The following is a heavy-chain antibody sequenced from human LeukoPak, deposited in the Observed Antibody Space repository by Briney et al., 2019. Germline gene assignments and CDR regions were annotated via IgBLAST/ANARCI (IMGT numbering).Heavy chain of an antibody. CDR2: ISSSSSYI. J-gene: IGHJ4*02. D-gene: IGHD6-13*01. CDR3: ARLRKRYSSSWYVVDY. CDR1: GFTFSSYS. V-gene: IGHV3-21*01. Sequence: GGSLRLSCAASGFTFSSYSMNWVRQAPGKGLEWVSSISSSSSYIYYADSVKGRFTISRDNAKNSLYLQMNSLRAEDTAVYYCARLRKRYSSSWYVVDYWGQRTLVTVSS.